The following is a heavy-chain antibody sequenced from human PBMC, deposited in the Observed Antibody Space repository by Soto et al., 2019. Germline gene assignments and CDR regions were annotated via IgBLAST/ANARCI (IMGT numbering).Heavy chain of an antibody. J-gene: IGHJ4*02. V-gene: IGHV3-33*08. CDR1: GGSISSYY. Sequence: QVQLQESGPGLVKPSETLSLSCTVSGGSISSYYWSWIRQPPGKGLEWVAVIWYDGSNKYYADSVKGRFTISRDNSKNTLYLQMNSLRAEDTAVYYCARDRVRSGGSRVGLCDYWGQGTLVTVSS. CDR2: IWYDGSNK. D-gene: IGHD2-15*01. CDR3: ARDRVRSGGSRVGLCDY.